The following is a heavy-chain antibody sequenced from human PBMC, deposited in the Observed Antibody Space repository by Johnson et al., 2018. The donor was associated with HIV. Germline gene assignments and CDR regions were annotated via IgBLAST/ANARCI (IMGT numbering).Heavy chain of an antibody. V-gene: IGHV3-7*04. D-gene: IGHD2-2*01. CDR3: ARGPGLFSRPEQFAFDI. CDR1: GFIISSYW. J-gene: IGHJ3*02. CDR2: IKQDGSEK. Sequence: VQLVESGGGLVQPGGSLRLSCAASGFIISSYWMTWVRQAPGKGLEWVANIKQDGSEKYYVDSVKGRFTISRDNAKNSLYLQMNSLRAEDTAVYYCARGPGLFSRPEQFAFDICGPGTVVTVSS.